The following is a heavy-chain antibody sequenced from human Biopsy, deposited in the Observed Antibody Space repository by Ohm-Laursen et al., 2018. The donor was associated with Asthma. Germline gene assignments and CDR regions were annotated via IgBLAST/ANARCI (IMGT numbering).Heavy chain of an antibody. D-gene: IGHD1-7*01. J-gene: IGHJ6*02. CDR2: ITGSGSTI. CDR1: GFTFNSYA. V-gene: IGHV3-48*02. CDR3: ALKHRNSVFPEYGMDV. Sequence: GSLRLSCAASGFTFNSYAFNWVRQAPGKGLEWVSYITGSGSTIYYADSVKGRFTLSRDNAKNSLYLQMNSLRDEDTAVYYCALKHRNSVFPEYGMDVWGQGTTVTVSS.